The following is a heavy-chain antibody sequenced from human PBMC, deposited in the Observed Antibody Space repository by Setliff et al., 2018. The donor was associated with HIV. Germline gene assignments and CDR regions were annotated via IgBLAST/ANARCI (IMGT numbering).Heavy chain of an antibody. CDR3: ARGRLLWSGSYYYYYMDV. J-gene: IGHJ6*03. CDR1: GFNFANAW. V-gene: IGHV3-15*04. Sequence: PGGSLRLSCVASGFNFANAWMSWVRQAPGRGLQWVGRIESRTDGGTKHYAAPVKGRFTISRDDSKNTLYLQMNSLKTEDTAVYYCARGRLLWSGSYYYYYMDVWGKGTTVTVSS. CDR2: IESRTDGGTK. D-gene: IGHD3-10*01.